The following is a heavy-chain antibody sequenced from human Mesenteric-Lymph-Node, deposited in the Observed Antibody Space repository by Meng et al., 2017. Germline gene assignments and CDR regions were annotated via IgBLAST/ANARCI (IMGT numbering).Heavy chain of an antibody. CDR1: GASISSGNW. CDR3: ARLYSYGFYFDY. Sequence: GSLRLSCAVSGASISSGNWWSWVRQPPGKGLEWIGEMYQSGTTNYNPSLKSRVTISVDKSKNQFSLKLSSVTAADTAVYYCARLYSYGFYFDYWGQGTLVTVSS. J-gene: IGHJ4*02. V-gene: IGHV4-4*02. D-gene: IGHD5-18*01. CDR2: MYQSGTT.